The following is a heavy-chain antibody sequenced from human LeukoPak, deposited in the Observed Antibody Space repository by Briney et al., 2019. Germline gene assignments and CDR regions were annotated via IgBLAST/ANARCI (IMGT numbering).Heavy chain of an antibody. CDR3: ARGFLLSSCGGGSCPFFDY. J-gene: IGHJ4*02. CDR2: WNPSSGNT. D-gene: IGHD2-15*01. V-gene: IGHV1-8*01. CDR1: GYTFSSYD. Sequence: GASVKLSCKASGYTFSSYDVNWFRRAIGQGLGWRGGWNPSSGNTGYAQKFQGRVTMTMNTSISTAYMELSSLMSEDTAVYYCARGFLLSSCGGGSCPFFDYWGQGTLVTVSS.